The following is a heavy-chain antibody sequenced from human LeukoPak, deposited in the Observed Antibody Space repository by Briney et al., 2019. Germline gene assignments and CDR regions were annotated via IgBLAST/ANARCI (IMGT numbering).Heavy chain of an antibody. D-gene: IGHD3-16*02. V-gene: IGHV3-30*04. Sequence: GGSLRLSCAASEFTFSSYAMHWVRQAPGKGLEWVAVISYDGNNKYYSDSVKGRFTISRDNSKNTLYLQMNTLRAEDTAVYYCARGSVWGSYRPEYFDYWGQGTLVTVSS. CDR2: ISYDGNNK. J-gene: IGHJ4*02. CDR1: EFTFSSYA. CDR3: ARGSVWGSYRPEYFDY.